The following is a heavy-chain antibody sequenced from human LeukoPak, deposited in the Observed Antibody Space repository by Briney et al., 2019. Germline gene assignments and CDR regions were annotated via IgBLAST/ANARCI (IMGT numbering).Heavy chain of an antibody. D-gene: IGHD4-17*01. Sequence: GASVKVSCKASGYTFTGYYMHWVRQAPGQGLEWMGWINPNSGGTNYAQKFQGRVTMTRDTSISTAYMELSRLRSDDTAVYYCARDWATVTPYDAFDIWGQGTMVTVSS. CDR1: GYTFTGYY. CDR2: INPNSGGT. J-gene: IGHJ3*02. CDR3: ARDWATVTPYDAFDI. V-gene: IGHV1-2*02.